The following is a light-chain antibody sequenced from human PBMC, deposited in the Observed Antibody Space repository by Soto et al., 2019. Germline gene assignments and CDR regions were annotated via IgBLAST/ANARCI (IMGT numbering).Light chain of an antibody. Sequence: EIVLTQSPATLSVSPGERATLSCRASQSVSSSYLAWYQQKPGQAPRLLIYGASSRATGIPDRFSGSGSGTDFTLTISRLEPEDFAVYYCQQYGSSRTFGQGTNVDI. V-gene: IGKV3-20*01. CDR2: GAS. CDR3: QQYGSSRT. J-gene: IGKJ1*01. CDR1: QSVSSSY.